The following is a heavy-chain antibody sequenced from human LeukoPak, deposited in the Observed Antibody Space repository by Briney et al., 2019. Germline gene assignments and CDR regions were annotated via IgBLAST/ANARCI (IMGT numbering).Heavy chain of an antibody. J-gene: IGHJ6*03. CDR3: ARVCRSSSLYYYYYCMDV. V-gene: IGHV4-59*01. CDR2: IYYSGST. CDR1: GGSISSYY. Sequence: PSETLSLTCTVSGGSISSYYWSWIRQPPGKGLEWIGYIYYSGSTNYNPSLKSRVTISVDTSKNQFSLKLSSVTAADTAVYYCARVCRSSSLYYYYYCMDVWGKGTTVTVSS. D-gene: IGHD6-6*01.